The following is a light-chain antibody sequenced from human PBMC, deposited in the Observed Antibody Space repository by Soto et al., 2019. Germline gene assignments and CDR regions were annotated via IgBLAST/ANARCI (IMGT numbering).Light chain of an antibody. CDR3: HSYDLRLSGGT. Sequence: QAVLPQPPSVSGAPGQRVTISCTGSRSNIGANFDVQWFQQVPGTAPKLLISANNNRPSGVPDRFSGSKSGTSAFLAITGLQAEDEANYYCHSYDLRLSGGTFGGGTK. CDR2: ANN. J-gene: IGLJ2*01. CDR1: RSNIGANFD. V-gene: IGLV1-40*01.